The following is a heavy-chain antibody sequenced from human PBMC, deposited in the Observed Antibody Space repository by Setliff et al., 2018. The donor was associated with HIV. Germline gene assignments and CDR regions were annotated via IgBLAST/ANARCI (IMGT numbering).Heavy chain of an antibody. V-gene: IGHV4-31*03. Sequence: SETLSLTCTVSGGSISSGGYYWTWIRQHPEKGLEFLAYMSYSGITYYNPSPKSRLTISIDTSKSHFSLKLSSMTAADTAVYYCATTPDSSGYFPEGFFDYWGQGILVTV. D-gene: IGHD3-22*01. J-gene: IGHJ4*02. CDR1: GGSISSGGYY. CDR2: MSYSGIT. CDR3: ATTPDSSGYFPEGFFDY.